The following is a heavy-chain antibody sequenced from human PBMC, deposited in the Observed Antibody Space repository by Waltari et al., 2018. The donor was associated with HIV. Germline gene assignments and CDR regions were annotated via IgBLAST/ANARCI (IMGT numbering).Heavy chain of an antibody. CDR3: ARHKWLVSVAAFDS. CDR1: DASIRSRDYY. D-gene: IGHD6-19*01. Sequence: QLQLQESGPGLVKPSETLSLTCDVSDASIRSRDYYWGWIRQPPGKGLEWIATIHYTGSSYYNPSLKSRVTISVDTSKNQFSLKLTSLTAADTAVYYCARHKWLVSVAAFDSWGQGSLVIVSS. V-gene: IGHV4-39*01. CDR2: IHYTGSS. J-gene: IGHJ4*02.